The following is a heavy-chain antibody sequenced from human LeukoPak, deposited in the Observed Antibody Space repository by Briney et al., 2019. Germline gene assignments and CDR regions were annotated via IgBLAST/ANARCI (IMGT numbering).Heavy chain of an antibody. V-gene: IGHV4-38-2*02. CDR2: IYHSGST. CDR1: GYSISSGYY. D-gene: IGHD5-18*01. CDR3: ARVEYGGYSLDY. J-gene: IGHJ4*02. Sequence: SETLSLTCTVSGYSISSGYYWGWIRQPPGKGLEWIGSIYHSGSTYYNPSLKSRVTISVDTSKNQFSLKLSSVTAADTAVYYCARVEYGGYSLDYWGQGTLVTVSS.